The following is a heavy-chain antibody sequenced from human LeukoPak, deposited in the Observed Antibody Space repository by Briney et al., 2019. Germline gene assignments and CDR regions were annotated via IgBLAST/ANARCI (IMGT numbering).Heavy chain of an antibody. V-gene: IGHV3-48*03. J-gene: IGHJ4*02. CDR2: ISGSGSSI. D-gene: IGHD6-19*01. CDR3: ARDRTGSGRYKDY. CDR1: GFTFSSYE. Sequence: GGSLRLSCAASGFTFSSYEMNWVRQAPGKGLEWVSYISGSGSSISYTDSVKGRFTMSRDNAKNSLYLQMSSLRAEDTAIYYCARDRTGSGRYKDYWGQGTLVTVSS.